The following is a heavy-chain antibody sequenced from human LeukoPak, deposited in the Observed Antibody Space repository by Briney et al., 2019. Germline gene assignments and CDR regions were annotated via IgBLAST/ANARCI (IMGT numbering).Heavy chain of an antibody. V-gene: IGHV1-69*13. D-gene: IGHD3-10*01. CDR2: IIPIFGRA. CDR3: ATPTSGSYRPPLEAYYYYYGMDV. J-gene: IGHJ6*04. CDR1: GGTFISYA. Sequence: SVKVSCKASGGTFISYAISWVGQAPGQGREWMGGIIPIFGRANYAQKFQSRVTLTADESTSTAYIELSSLRSEDTAVYYCATPTSGSYRPPLEAYYYYYGMDVWGKGTTVTVSS.